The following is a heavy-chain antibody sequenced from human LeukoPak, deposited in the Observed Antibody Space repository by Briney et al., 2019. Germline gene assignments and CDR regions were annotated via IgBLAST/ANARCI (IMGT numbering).Heavy chain of an antibody. Sequence: SETLSLTCPVSGGSISSGGYYWSWIRQHPGKGLEWIGYIYYSGSTYYNPSLKSRVTISVDTSKNQFSLKLSSVTAADTAVYYCARDNRYCSSTSCPYYFDYWGQGTLVTVSS. CDR3: ARDNRYCSSTSCPYYFDY. D-gene: IGHD2-2*01. CDR1: GGSISSGGYY. CDR2: IYYSGST. J-gene: IGHJ4*02. V-gene: IGHV4-31*03.